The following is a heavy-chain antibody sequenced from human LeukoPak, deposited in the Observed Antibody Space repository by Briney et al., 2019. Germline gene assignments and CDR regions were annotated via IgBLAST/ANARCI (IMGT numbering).Heavy chain of an antibody. CDR3: ARDRGFGREDWFDP. CDR2: ISSSSSYI. V-gene: IGHV3-21*01. D-gene: IGHD3-10*01. CDR1: GFTFSSYS. Sequence: TGGSLRLSCAASGFTFSSYSMNGVRQAPGKGLEWVSSISSSSSYIYYADSVKGRFTISTDNAKTSLHLQRNSPRAEATAVYSCARDRGFGREDWFDPWGQGTLVTVSS. J-gene: IGHJ5*02.